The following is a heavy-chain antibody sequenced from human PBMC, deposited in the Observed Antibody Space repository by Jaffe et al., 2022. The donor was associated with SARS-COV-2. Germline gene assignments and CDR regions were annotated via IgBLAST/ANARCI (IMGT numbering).Heavy chain of an antibody. Sequence: EVQLLESGGGLVQPGGSLRLSCAASGFTFSSYAMSWVRQAPGKGLEWVSAISGSGGNTYYADSVKGRFTISRDNSKNTLYLQMNSLRAEDTAVYYCAKGLGELLYFDYWGQGTLVTVSS. V-gene: IGHV3-23*01. CDR1: GFTFSSYA. CDR2: ISGSGGNT. D-gene: IGHD3-10*01. J-gene: IGHJ4*02. CDR3: AKGLGELLYFDY.